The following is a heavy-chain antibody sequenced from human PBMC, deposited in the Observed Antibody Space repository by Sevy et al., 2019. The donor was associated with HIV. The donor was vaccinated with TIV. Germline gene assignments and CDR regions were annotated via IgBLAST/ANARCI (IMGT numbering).Heavy chain of an antibody. J-gene: IGHJ6*02. CDR2: IYSGGSI. CDR3: ARLATYYYYGMDV. Sequence: GGSLRLSCAASGFIVSSNYMSWVRQAPGKGLEWVSVIYSGGSIYYADSVKGRFTISRDNSKNTTYLQMNSLRADDTAVYYCARLATYYYYGMDVWGQGTTVTVSS. V-gene: IGHV3-53*01. CDR1: GFIVSSNY.